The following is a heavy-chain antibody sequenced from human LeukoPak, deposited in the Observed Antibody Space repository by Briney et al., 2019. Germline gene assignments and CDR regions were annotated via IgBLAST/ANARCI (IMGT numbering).Heavy chain of an antibody. CDR1: GFTFNTYT. Sequence: GGSLRLSCAASGFTFNTYTMNWVRQAPGRGLEWISFTSSSGSYIYYADSVKGRFTISRDNAKNLLSLQMNSLRAEDTAVYYCARDPGYTYGYGPHDSFGIWGQGTMVTVSS. J-gene: IGHJ3*02. CDR2: TSSSGSYI. V-gene: IGHV3-21*01. D-gene: IGHD5-18*01. CDR3: ARDPGYTYGYGPHDSFGI.